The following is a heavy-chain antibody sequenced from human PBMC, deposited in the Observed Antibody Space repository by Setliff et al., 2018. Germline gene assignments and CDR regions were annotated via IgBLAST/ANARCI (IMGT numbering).Heavy chain of an antibody. J-gene: IGHJ4*02. CDR3: ARDPHFDS. CDR2: IKQDGSEK. Sequence: PGGSLRLSCAASGFTFSSYAMSWVRQAPGKGLEWVANIKQDGSEKYYVDSVKGRFSISRDNAKNLLYLQMNSLRAEDTAVYYCARDPHFDSWGQGTLVTVSS. CDR1: GFTFSSYA. V-gene: IGHV3-7*01.